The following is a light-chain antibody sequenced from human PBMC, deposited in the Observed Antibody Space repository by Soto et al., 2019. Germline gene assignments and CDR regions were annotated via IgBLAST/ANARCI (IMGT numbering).Light chain of an antibody. Sequence: SLSPGERATLSCRASQSVSSSYLAWYQQKPGQAPRLLIYGASSRATGIPDRFSGSGSGTDFTLTISRLEPEDFAVYYCQQYGSSPPTTFGGGTKVDIK. J-gene: IGKJ4*01. CDR1: QSVSSSY. CDR2: GAS. V-gene: IGKV3-20*01. CDR3: QQYGSSPPTT.